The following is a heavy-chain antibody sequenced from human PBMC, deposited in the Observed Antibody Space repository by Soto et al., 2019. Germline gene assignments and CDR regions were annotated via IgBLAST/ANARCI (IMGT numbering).Heavy chain of an antibody. Sequence: ASVKVSCKASGFTFTSSAVQWVRQARGQRLEWIGWIVVGSGNTNYAQKFQERVTITRDMSTSTAYMELSSLRSEDTAVYYCAAHKIVGATDDFDYWGQGTLVTVSS. V-gene: IGHV1-58*01. J-gene: IGHJ4*02. CDR3: AAHKIVGATDDFDY. D-gene: IGHD1-26*01. CDR2: IVVGSGNT. CDR1: GFTFTSSA.